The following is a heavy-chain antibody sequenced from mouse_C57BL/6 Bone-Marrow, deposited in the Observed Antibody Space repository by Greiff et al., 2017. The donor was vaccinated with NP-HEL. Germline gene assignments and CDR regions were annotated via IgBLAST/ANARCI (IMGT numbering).Heavy chain of an antibody. CDR3: ARLRQLRLLSYYAMDD. Sequence: QVQLQQPGAELVKPGASVKVSCKASGFSFTSYWMHWVKQRPGQGLEWIGVIHPCGSATNYNDLFKGKATLTVDKSSSTAYMQLSSLTSEDSAVYYCARLRQLRLLSYYAMDDWGQGTSVTAYS. CDR2: IHPCGSAT. V-gene: IGHV1-74*01. D-gene: IGHD3-2*02. CDR1: GFSFTSYW. J-gene: IGHJ4*01.